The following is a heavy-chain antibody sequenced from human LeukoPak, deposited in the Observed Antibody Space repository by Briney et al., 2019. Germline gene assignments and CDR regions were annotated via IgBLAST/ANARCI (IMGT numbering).Heavy chain of an antibody. CDR1: GYTFTSYG. CDR2: ISAYNGNT. CDR3: ARVDRSGSYYQRAPIDY. Sequence: GASVKVSCKASGYTFTSYGISWVRQAPGQGLECIGWISAYNGNTNYAQKLQGRVTMTTDTSTSTAYMELRSLRSDDTAVYYCARVDRSGSYYQRAPIDYWGQGTLVTVSS. D-gene: IGHD1-26*01. J-gene: IGHJ4*02. V-gene: IGHV1-18*01.